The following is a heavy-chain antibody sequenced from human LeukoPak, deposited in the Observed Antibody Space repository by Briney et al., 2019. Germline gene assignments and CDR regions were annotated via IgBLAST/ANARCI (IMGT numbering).Heavy chain of an antibody. D-gene: IGHD4/OR15-4a*01. V-gene: IGHV3-30*03. J-gene: IGHJ4*02. CDR3: VPRLWVDY. Sequence: GGSLRLSCAASGFTFSSYGMHWVRQAPGKGLEWVAVISYDGSNKYYADSVKGRFTISRDNSKNTLYLQMNSLRAEDTAVYYCVPRLWVDYWGQGTLVTVSS. CDR1: GFTFSSYG. CDR2: ISYDGSNK.